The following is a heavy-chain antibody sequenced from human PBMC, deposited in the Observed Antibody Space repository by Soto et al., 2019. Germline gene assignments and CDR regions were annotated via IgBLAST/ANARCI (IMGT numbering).Heavy chain of an antibody. CDR2: ISAYNGNT. CDR1: GYTFTSYG. J-gene: IGHJ5*02. CDR3: ARVLDPYNWNDLFDP. D-gene: IGHD1-20*01. Sequence: ASVKVSCKASGYTFTSYGISWVRQAPGQGLEWMGWISAYNGNTNYAQKLQGRVTMTTDTSTSTAYMELRSLRSDDTAVYYCARVLDPYNWNDLFDPWGQGTLVTVSS. V-gene: IGHV1-18*01.